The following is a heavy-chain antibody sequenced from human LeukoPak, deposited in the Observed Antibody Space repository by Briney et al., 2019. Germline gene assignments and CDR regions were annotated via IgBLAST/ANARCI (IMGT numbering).Heavy chain of an antibody. CDR3: ATGRNYYDSSGPLRYFDY. J-gene: IGHJ4*02. D-gene: IGHD3-22*01. CDR1: GGTFSSYA. CDR2: IIPILGIA. Sequence: SVKVSCKASGGTFSSYAISWVRPAPGQGLEWMGRIIPILGIANYAQKFQGRVTITADKSTSTAYMELSSLRSEDTAVYYCATGRNYYDSSGPLRYFDYWGQGTLVTVSS. V-gene: IGHV1-69*04.